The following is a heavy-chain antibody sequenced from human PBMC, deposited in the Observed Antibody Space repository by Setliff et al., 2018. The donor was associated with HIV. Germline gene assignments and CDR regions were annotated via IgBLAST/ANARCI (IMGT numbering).Heavy chain of an antibody. CDR2: INAGDDNT. Sequence: ASVKVSCKASGYTFSTNAIHWVRQAPGQRLEWMGYINAGDDNTRYSQKFQGRVTITRDTSANTAYMELSSATAADTAVYYCARSRLHYYDSSGYYPSYFDYWGQGTLVTVSS. D-gene: IGHD3-22*01. CDR3: ARSRLHYYDSSGYYPSYFDY. V-gene: IGHV1-3*01. J-gene: IGHJ4*02. CDR1: GYTFSTNA.